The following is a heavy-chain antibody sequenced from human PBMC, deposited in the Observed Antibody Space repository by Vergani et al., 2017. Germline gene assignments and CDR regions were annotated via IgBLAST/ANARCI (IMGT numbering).Heavy chain of an antibody. CDR2: ISYDGSNK. D-gene: IGHD4-23*01. V-gene: IGHV3-30-3*01. J-gene: IGHJ6*03. CDR1: GFTFSSYA. Sequence: QVQLVESGGGVVQPGRSLRLSCAASGFTFSSYAMHWVRQAPGKGLEWVAVISYDGSNKYYADSVKGRFTISRDNSKNTLYLQMNSLRAEDTAVYYCARTFAVVTLASPLYXMDVWGKGTTVTVSS. CDR3: ARTFAVVTLASPLYXMDV.